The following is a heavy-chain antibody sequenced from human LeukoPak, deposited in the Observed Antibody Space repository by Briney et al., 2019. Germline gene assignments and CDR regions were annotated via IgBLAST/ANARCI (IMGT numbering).Heavy chain of an antibody. CDR1: GFTFSSYS. V-gene: IGHV3-48*01. D-gene: IGHD5-12*01. CDR2: ISSSSSTI. Sequence: GGSLRLSCAASGFTFSSYSMNWVRQAPGKGLEWVSYISSSSSTIYYADSVKGRFTISRDNAKNSLYLQMNSLRAEDTAVYYCAREGGYSGYGSHYWGQGTLVTVSS. J-gene: IGHJ4*02. CDR3: AREGGYSGYGSHY.